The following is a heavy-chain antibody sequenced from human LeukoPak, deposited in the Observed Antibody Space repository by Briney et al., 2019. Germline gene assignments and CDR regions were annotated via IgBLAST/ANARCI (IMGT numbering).Heavy chain of an antibody. Sequence: GGSLRLSCAASGFTFSSYGMHWVRQAPGKGLEWVAVISFDGSNKYYADSVKGRFTISRDNSKNTLYLQMNSLRTEETAVYYCARAQHPGYSNGGVDHWGQGTLVTVSS. J-gene: IGHJ4*02. CDR1: GFTFSSYG. CDR3: ARAQHPGYSNGGVDH. V-gene: IGHV3-30*19. D-gene: IGHD6-25*01. CDR2: ISFDGSNK.